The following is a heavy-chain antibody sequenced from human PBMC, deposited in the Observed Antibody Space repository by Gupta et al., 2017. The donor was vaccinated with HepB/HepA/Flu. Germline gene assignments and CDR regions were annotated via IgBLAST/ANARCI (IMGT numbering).Heavy chain of an antibody. Sequence: EVQLVESGGDLIQPGGSLRLSCVVSGFTLRSYGMAGGREAPGKGLEWDAHINSRGENILYADSVQGRFTISRDNAKNSLYLQMNSLRAEDTAVYYCARDEDGDYDFDDGGQGTLVTVSS. V-gene: IGHV3-48*03. CDR1: GFTLRSYG. CDR2: INSRGENI. J-gene: IGHJ4*02. D-gene: IGHD4-17*01. CDR3: ARDEDGDYDFDD.